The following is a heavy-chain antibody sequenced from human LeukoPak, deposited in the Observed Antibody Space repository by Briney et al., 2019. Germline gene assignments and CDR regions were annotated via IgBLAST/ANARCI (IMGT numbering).Heavy chain of an antibody. CDR2: IKQDGRET. Sequence: GVSLRLSCAAYGFTLNRHWLYWVRQAPGKGLEWVANIKQDGRETFYVASVKGRFTISRDNAKNSLYLQMNSLRAEDTAVYYCARVIVEVPGVSDYCDYGGQGTLVTVSS. CDR3: ARVIVEVPGVSDYCDY. D-gene: IGHD2-2*01. J-gene: IGHJ4*02. CDR1: GFTLNRHW. V-gene: IGHV3-7*05.